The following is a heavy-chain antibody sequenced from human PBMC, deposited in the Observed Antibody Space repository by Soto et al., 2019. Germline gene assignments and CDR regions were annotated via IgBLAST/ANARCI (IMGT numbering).Heavy chain of an antibody. J-gene: IGHJ4*02. CDR2: IKYSGHT. V-gene: IGHV4-39*01. CDR1: GGSISSISYY. D-gene: IGHD2-2*01. CDR3: ARVDIAVVPSTTFDY. Sequence: QLQLQESGPGLVKPSETLSLTCTVSGGSISSISYYWGWIRQHPGKGLEWIGSIKYSGHTFYNPSLKSPATMSVDTSKNQFSLRLSSVTAAETAVYYCARVDIAVVPSTTFDYWGQGTLVTVSS.